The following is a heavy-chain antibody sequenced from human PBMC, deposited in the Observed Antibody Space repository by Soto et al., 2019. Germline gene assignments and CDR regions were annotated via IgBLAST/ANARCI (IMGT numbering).Heavy chain of an antibody. D-gene: IGHD1-7*01. V-gene: IGHV1-2*02. CDR2: IHPKSGDT. J-gene: IGHJ6*02. CDR3: ARERITGTAYYFYHYGMDV. CDR1: GYTFSDYY. Sequence: QVQLEQSGAGVKKPGASVKVSCKASGYTFSDYYIHWVRQAPGQGPEWMGWIHPKSGDTKYAQKFQGGVTITRDTSISTAYMELSRPGSDDTAVYYCARERITGTAYYFYHYGMDVWGQGTTVIVSS.